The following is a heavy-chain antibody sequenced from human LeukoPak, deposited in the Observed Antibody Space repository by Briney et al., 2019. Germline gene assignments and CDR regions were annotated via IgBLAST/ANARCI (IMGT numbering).Heavy chain of an antibody. V-gene: IGHV4-4*02. CDR1: GGSISSSNW. D-gene: IGHD2-21*01. Sequence: SETLSLTCAVSGGSISSSNWWSWVRQPPGKGLEWIGEIYHSGSTNYNPSLKSRVTISVDKSKNQFSLKLSSVTAADTAVYYCARDVGVIRPLDAFDIWGQGTMVTVSS. J-gene: IGHJ3*02. CDR3: ARDVGVIRPLDAFDI. CDR2: IYHSGST.